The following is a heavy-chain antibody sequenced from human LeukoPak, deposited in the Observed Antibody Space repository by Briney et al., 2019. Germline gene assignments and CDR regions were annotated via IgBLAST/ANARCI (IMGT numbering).Heavy chain of an antibody. Sequence: SETLSLTCAVSGGSISTGSYYWGWIRQPAGKRLEWIGRIYTSGSTSYNPSLKSRVTISVDSSKNQFSLKLSSVTAADTAVYYCARGVTGAKNYYYYYMDVWGKGTTVTVSS. V-gene: IGHV4-61*02. J-gene: IGHJ6*03. D-gene: IGHD7-27*01. CDR3: ARGVTGAKNYYYYYMDV. CDR1: GGSISTGSYY. CDR2: IYTSGST.